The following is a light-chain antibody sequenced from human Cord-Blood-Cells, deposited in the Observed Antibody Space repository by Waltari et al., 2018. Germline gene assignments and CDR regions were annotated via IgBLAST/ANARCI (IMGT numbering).Light chain of an antibody. CDR3: CSYAGSSTLV. Sequence: QSALTQPASVSGSPGQSITTHCTGTSSAVGCYNLVSWYQQHPGKAPKLMIYEVSKRPSGVSNRFSGSKSGNTASLTISGLQAEDEADYYCCSYAGSSTLVFGGGTKLTVL. J-gene: IGLJ3*02. V-gene: IGLV2-23*02. CDR1: SSAVGCYNL. CDR2: EVS.